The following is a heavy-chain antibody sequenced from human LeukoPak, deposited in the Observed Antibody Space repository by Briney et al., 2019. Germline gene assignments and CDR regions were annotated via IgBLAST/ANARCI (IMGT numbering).Heavy chain of an antibody. J-gene: IGHJ4*02. CDR3: ARAVGTYYYDSSGSRLMGY. CDR2: ISSSSYI. CDR1: GFTFSSYS. Sequence: GGSLRLSCAASGFTFSSYSMNWVRQAPGKGLEWVSSISSSSYIHYADSVKGRFTISRDNAKNSLYLQMNSLRAEDTAVYYCARAVGTYYYDSSGSRLMGYWGQGTLVTVSS. D-gene: IGHD3-22*01. V-gene: IGHV3-21*01.